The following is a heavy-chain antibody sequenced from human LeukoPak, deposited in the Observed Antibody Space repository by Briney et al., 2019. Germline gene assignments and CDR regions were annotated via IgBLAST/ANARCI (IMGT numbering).Heavy chain of an antibody. CDR2: IYYSGST. V-gene: IGHV4-59*01. D-gene: IGHD3-3*01. CDR1: GGSISSYY. CDR3: ARDSRFLEWLPNYYYYGMDV. J-gene: IGHJ6*02. Sequence: SETLSLTCTVSGGSISSYYWSWIRQPPGKGLEWIGDIYYSGSTNYNPSLKSRVTISVDTSKNQFSLELSSVTAADTAVYYCARDSRFLEWLPNYYYYGMDVWGQGTTVTVSS.